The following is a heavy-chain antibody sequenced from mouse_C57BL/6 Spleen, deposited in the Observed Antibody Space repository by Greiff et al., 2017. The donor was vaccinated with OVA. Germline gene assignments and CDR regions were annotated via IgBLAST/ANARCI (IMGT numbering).Heavy chain of an antibody. CDR2: IYPGSGNT. V-gene: IGHV1-76*01. Sequence: QVQLQQSGAELVRPGASVKLSCKASGYTFTDYYINWVKQRPGQGLEWIARIYPGSGNTYYNEKFKGKATLTAEKSSSTAYMQLSSLTSEDSAVYVCASDYCYGSSYLFAYWGQGTLVTVSA. D-gene: IGHD1-1*01. CDR3: ASDYCYGSSYLFAY. CDR1: GYTFTDYY. J-gene: IGHJ3*01.